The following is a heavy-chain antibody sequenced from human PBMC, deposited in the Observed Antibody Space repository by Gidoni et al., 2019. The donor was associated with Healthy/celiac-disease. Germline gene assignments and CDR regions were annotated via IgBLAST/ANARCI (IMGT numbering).Heavy chain of an antibody. CDR1: GFTFSSYA. V-gene: IGHV3-23*01. CDR3: AKPVWVDYQWGEFDY. J-gene: IGHJ4*02. D-gene: IGHD3-16*01. Sequence: EVQLLESGGGLVQPGGSLRLSCAASGFTFSSYAMSWVRQAPGKGLEWVSAISGSGGNTYYADSVKGRFTISRDNSKNTLYLQMNSLRAEDTAVYYCAKPVWVDYQWGEFDYWGQGTLVTVSS. CDR2: ISGSGGNT.